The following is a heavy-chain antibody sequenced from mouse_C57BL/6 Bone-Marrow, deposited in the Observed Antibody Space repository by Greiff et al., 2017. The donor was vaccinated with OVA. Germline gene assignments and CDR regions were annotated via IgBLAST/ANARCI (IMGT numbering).Heavy chain of an antibody. CDR3: ARDYYGSYWYFDV. CDR2: IYPGSGNT. V-gene: IGHV1-76*01. CDR1: GYTFTDYY. Sequence: QVQLQQSGAELVRPGASVKLSCKASGYTFTDYYINWVKQRPGQGLEWIARIYPGSGNTYYNEKFKGKATLTAEKSSSTAYMQLSSLTSEDSAVYFCARDYYGSYWYFDVWGTGTTVTVSS. D-gene: IGHD1-1*01. J-gene: IGHJ1*03.